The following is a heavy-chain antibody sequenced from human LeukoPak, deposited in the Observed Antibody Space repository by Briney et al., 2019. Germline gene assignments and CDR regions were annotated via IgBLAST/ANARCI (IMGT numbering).Heavy chain of an antibody. Sequence: GSSVKVSCKASGGTFSSYAISWVRQAPGQGLEWMGGIIPIFGTANYAQKLQGRVTMTTDTSTSTAYMELRSLRSDDTAVYYCASDLEPPYYDILTGYASDGMDVWGQGTTVTVSS. CDR1: GGTFSSYA. D-gene: IGHD3-9*01. J-gene: IGHJ6*02. V-gene: IGHV1-69*05. CDR3: ASDLEPPYYDILTGYASDGMDV. CDR2: IIPIFGTA.